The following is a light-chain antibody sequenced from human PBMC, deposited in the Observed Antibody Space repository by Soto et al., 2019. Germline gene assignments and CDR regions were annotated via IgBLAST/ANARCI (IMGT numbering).Light chain of an antibody. CDR3: QQNNSYSSWT. CDR1: QSLNYL. Sequence: DIQMTQSPSTLSASVGDRVTITCRASQSLNYLLAWYQQKPGRAPKLLIYDASTLESGVPSRFSGSGSGTEFTLTISSLQTDDFASYYCQQNNSYSSWTFGQGTKVEIK. J-gene: IGKJ1*01. V-gene: IGKV1-5*01. CDR2: DAS.